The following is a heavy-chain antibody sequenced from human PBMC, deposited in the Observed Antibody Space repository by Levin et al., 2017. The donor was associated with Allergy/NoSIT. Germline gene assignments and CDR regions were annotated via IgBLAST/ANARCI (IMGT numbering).Heavy chain of an antibody. Sequence: PSETLSLTCAVYGGSFSGYYWSWIRQPPGKGLEWIGEINHSGSTNYNPSLKSRVTISVDTSKNQFSLKLSSVTAADTAVYYCARGPPRGYSGYDSGPHGGYWGQGTLVTVSS. CDR2: INHSGST. V-gene: IGHV4-34*01. J-gene: IGHJ4*02. CDR3: ARGPPRGYSGYDSGPHGGY. CDR1: GGSFSGYY. D-gene: IGHD5-12*01.